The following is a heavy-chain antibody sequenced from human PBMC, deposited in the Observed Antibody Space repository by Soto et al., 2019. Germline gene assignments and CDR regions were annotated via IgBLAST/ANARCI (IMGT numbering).Heavy chain of an antibody. Sequence: SVKVSCKASGGTFSSYAISWVRQAPGQGLEWMGGIIPIFGTANYAQKSRGRVTITADESTSTAYMELSSLRSEDTAVYYCARATRWDYSNFVNWFDSWGQGTLVTVSS. V-gene: IGHV1-69*13. CDR2: IIPIFGTA. D-gene: IGHD4-4*01. CDR1: GGTFSSYA. CDR3: ARATRWDYSNFVNWFDS. J-gene: IGHJ5*01.